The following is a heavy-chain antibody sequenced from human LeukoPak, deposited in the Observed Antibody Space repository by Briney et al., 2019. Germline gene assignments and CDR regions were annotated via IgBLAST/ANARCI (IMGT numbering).Heavy chain of an antibody. CDR2: FHNSGTS. Sequence: SETLSLTCTVSDDSISDYYRGWIRQPPGKGLEWIGYFHNSGTSTYNPSLKSRVTISADTSKNQFSLKLSSVTAADTAVYYCANNYGRFDYWGQGTLVTVSS. D-gene: IGHD4-11*01. CDR3: ANNYGRFDY. J-gene: IGHJ4*02. CDR1: DDSISDYY. V-gene: IGHV4-59*12.